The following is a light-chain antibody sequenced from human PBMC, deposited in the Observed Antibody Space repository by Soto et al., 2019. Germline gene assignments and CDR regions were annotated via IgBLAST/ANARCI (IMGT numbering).Light chain of an antibody. V-gene: IGLV4-69*01. Sequence: QPVLTQSPSASASLGASVKLTCTLSSGHSSYAIAWHQQQPEKGPRYLMKLNSDGSHSKGDGIPDRFSGSSSGAERYLTISSHQSEDEADYCCQTWGTGIRVVGGGTKVTVL. CDR3: QTWGTGIRV. J-gene: IGLJ2*01. CDR1: SGHSSYA. CDR2: LNSDGSH.